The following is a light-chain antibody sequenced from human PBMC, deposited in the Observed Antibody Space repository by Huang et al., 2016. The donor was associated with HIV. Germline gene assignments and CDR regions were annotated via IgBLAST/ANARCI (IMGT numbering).Light chain of an antibody. CDR3: QQYYITTPIA. CDR1: QHISNS. V-gene: IGKV1-NL1*01. J-gene: IGKJ5*01. CDR2: ATS. Sequence: DIQMTQSPSSLSASVGDRVTITCRASQHISNSLAWYQQKPGKAPKLIVYATSRLEGGVPSRFRGGGSGTDYTLTISSLQPEDFATYYCQQYYITTPIAFGQGTRLEIK.